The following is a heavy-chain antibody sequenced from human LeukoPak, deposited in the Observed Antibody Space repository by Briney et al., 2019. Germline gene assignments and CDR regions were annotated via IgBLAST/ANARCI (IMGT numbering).Heavy chain of an antibody. CDR1: GYTFTSYG. V-gene: IGHV1-18*01. CDR3: ARVRAAYYYDSSDKGYFDY. Sequence: ASVKVSCKASGYTFTSYGISWVRQAPGQALELIGWIRAYNGNTNYAQKLQGRVTMTTDTSTSTAYMELRSLRSDDTAVYYCARVRAAYYYDSSDKGYFDYWGQGTLVTVSS. D-gene: IGHD3-22*01. J-gene: IGHJ4*02. CDR2: IRAYNGNT.